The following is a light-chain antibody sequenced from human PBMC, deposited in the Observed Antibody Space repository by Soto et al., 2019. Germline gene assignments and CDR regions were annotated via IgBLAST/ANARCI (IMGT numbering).Light chain of an antibody. CDR3: TTWHNSMNGPV. CDR1: SSNIGSNT. J-gene: IGLJ2*01. CDR2: SNN. Sequence: QLVLTQPPSASGTPGQRVTISCSGSSSNIGSNTVNWYQQLPGTAPKLLIYSNNQRPSGVPDRFSGSKSGTSASLAISGLQSEEEADYYCTTWHNSMNGPVFGGGTKLNV. V-gene: IGLV1-44*01.